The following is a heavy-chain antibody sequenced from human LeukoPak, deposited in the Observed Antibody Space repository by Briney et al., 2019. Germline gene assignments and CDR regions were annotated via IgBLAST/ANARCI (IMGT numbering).Heavy chain of an antibody. CDR1: GGSISSYY. D-gene: IGHD2-2*01. CDR3: ARVEVLPDAVWFDP. J-gene: IGHJ5*02. Sequence: SETLSLTCTVSGGSISSYYWSWIRQPPGEGLEWIGYIYYSGSTNYNPSLKSRVTISVDTSKNQFSLKLSSVTAADTAVYYCARVEVLPDAVWFDPWGQGTLVTVSS. CDR2: IYYSGST. V-gene: IGHV4-59*01.